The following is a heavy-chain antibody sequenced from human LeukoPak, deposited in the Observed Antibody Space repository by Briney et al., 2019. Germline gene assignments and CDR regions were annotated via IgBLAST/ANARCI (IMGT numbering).Heavy chain of an antibody. Sequence: AGGSLRLSCAASGFTFTGYAMHWVRQAPGKGLEWVAVISYDGSNKYYADSVKGRFTISRDNSKNTLYLQMNSLRAEDTAVYYCARDPRHSQNVLLWFGELLRGYYFDYWGQGTLVTVSS. D-gene: IGHD3-10*01. V-gene: IGHV3-30*04. CDR3: ARDPRHSQNVLLWFGELLRGYYFDY. CDR2: ISYDGSNK. CDR1: GFTFTGYA. J-gene: IGHJ4*02.